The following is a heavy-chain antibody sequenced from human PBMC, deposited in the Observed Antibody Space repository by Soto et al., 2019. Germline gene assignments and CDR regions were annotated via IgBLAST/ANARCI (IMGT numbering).Heavy chain of an antibody. Sequence: GASVKVSCKASGYTFTSYGISWVRQAPGQGLEWMGWISAYNGNTNYAQKLQGRVTMTTDTSTSTAYMELRSLRSDDTAVYYCARDEYYYDSSGSDDAFDIWGQGTMVTVSS. J-gene: IGHJ3*02. CDR3: ARDEYYYDSSGSDDAFDI. CDR2: ISAYNGNT. V-gene: IGHV1-18*01. D-gene: IGHD3-22*01. CDR1: GYTFTSYG.